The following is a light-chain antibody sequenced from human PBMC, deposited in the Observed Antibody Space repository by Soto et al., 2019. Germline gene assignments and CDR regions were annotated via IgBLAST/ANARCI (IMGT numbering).Light chain of an antibody. J-gene: IGLJ2*01. CDR1: SSDVGSYNL. V-gene: IGLV2-23*01. CDR2: DAN. Sequence: QSVLTQPASVSGSPGQSITISCTGTSSDVGSYNLVSWYQQHPGKAPKLMIYDANKRPSGVSNRFSGSKSGNTASLTISGLQPEDEAEYHCSSYAGYSTSVVFGGGTKLTVL. CDR3: SSYAGYSTSVV.